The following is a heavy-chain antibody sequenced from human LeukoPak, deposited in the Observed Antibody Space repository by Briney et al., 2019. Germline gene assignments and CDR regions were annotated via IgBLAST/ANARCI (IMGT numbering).Heavy chain of an antibody. CDR3: ARVGMISSGGAEYYYYYYGMDV. D-gene: IGHD6-19*01. J-gene: IGHJ6*02. V-gene: IGHV4-59*08. Sequence: PSETLSLTCAVYGGSFSGYYWSWIRQPPGKGLEWIGYIYYSGSTNYNPSLKSRVTISVDTSKNQFSLKLSSVTAADTAVYYCARVGMISSGGAEYYYYYYGMDVWGQGTTVTVSS. CDR2: IYYSGST. CDR1: GGSFSGYY.